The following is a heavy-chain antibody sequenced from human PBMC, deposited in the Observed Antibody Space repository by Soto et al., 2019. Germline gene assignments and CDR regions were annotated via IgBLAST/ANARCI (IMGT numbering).Heavy chain of an antibody. Sequence: QVQLQESGPGLVKPSGTLSLTCAVSGGSISSSNWWSWVRQPPGKGLQWIGEIYHSGSTNYNPSLKSRVTISGDKSKNQFSLKLRSVTAADTAGYDWARELEVAGAGGGYYGMDVWGQGTTVTGSS. CDR2: IYHSGST. CDR1: GGSISSSNW. CDR3: ARELEVAGAGGGYYGMDV. V-gene: IGHV4-4*02. J-gene: IGHJ6*02. D-gene: IGHD6-19*01.